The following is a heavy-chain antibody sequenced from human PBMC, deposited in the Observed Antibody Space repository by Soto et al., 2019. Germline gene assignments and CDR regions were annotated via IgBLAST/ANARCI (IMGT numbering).Heavy chain of an antibody. CDR2: KYWDDDK. Sequence: QITLKQSGPTLVKPTQPLTLTCTFSGISLSTSRVAVGWIRQPPGKALEWLALKYWDDDKHYTPSLKRRLNITKDTSKNQVVLTMTNIDPEDTATYFCAHSRAPQDGDWFDTRGQGTLVTVSS. CDR1: GISLSTSRVA. D-gene: IGHD7-27*01. CDR3: AHSRAPQDGDWFDT. V-gene: IGHV2-5*02. J-gene: IGHJ5*02.